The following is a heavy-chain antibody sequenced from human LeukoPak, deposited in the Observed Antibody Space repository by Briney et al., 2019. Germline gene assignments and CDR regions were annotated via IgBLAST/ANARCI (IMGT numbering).Heavy chain of an antibody. CDR2: IYSGGMT. CDR1: GLNFTYNY. D-gene: IGHD4-11*01. J-gene: IGHJ4*02. CDR3: ARDQGTVTTGYFDY. V-gene: IGHV3-53*01. Sequence: PGGSLRLSCAASGLNFTYNYMSWVRQAPGKGLEWLSVIYSGGMTYYADSVKGRFIISRDNSKNTLYLQMNRLRAEDTAVYYCARDQGTVTTGYFDYWGQGTLVTVSS.